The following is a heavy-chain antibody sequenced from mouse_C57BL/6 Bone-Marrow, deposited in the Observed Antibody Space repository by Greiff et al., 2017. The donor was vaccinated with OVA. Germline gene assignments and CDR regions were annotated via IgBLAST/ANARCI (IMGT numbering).Heavy chain of an antibody. V-gene: IGHV1-81*01. CDR1: GYTFTSYG. CDR2: IYPRSGNT. Sequence: VQLVESGAELARPGASVKLSCKASGYTFTSYGIRWVQQRTGQGLEWLGEIYPRSGNTYYTEKFKGKATLTADKYSSTAYMELRSLTSEDSAVYFCARHYGNSQIDYWGQGTTLTVSA. CDR3: ARHYGNSQIDY. J-gene: IGHJ2*01. D-gene: IGHD2-1*01.